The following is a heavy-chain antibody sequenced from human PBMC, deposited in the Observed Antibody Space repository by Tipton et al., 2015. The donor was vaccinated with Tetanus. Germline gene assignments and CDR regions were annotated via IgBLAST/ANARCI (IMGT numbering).Heavy chain of an antibody. CDR1: GFTFSSYA. CDR3: AKGLYGDYVPFDY. D-gene: IGHD4-17*01. V-gene: IGHV3-23*01. Sequence: SLRLSCAASGFTFSSYAMSWVRQAPGKGLEWVSAISGSGGSTYYADSVKGRFTISRDNSKNTLYLQMNSLRAEDTAVYYCAKGLYGDYVPFDYWGQGTLVTVSS. CDR2: ISGSGGST. J-gene: IGHJ4*02.